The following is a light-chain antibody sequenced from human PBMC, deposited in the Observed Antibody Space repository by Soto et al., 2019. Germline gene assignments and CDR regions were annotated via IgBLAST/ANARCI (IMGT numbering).Light chain of an antibody. CDR3: HQRQSWPRT. Sequence: EIVLTQSPATLSSSPGETPTLSCRASQYVGTRLAWYQHKPGQXPRXXIYYTSNRATGIPARFSVIVSGTDFTLNLRSLAPEDGAIYDGHQRQSWPRTFGQGTKVDIK. CDR1: QYVGTR. J-gene: IGKJ1*01. CDR2: YTS. V-gene: IGKV3-11*01.